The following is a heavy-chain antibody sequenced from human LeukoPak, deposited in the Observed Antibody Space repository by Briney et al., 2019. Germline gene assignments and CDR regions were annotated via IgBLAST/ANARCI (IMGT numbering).Heavy chain of an antibody. CDR1: GFTFSSYG. CDR2: IYYGSVFYSVST. J-gene: IGHJ6*03. D-gene: IGHD2-15*01. V-gene: IGHV4-38-2*01. Sequence: PGGSLRLSCAASGFTFSSYGMSSVRQDPGKGLEWIGSIYYGSVFYSVSTYYNPSLKSRVTMSGDTSKNQFSVKLSSVTAAETAAYYCARLGYCSGGSCYYYYYMDVWGKGTTVTVSS. CDR3: ARLGYCSGGSCYYYYYMDV.